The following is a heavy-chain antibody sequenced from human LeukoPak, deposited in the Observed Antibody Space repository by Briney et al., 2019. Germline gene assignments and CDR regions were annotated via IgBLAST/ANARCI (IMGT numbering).Heavy chain of an antibody. V-gene: IGHV3-30-3*01. CDR2: ISYDGSNK. J-gene: IGHJ6*02. Sequence: GGSLRLSCAASGFTFSSYAMHWVRQAPGKGLEWVAVISYDGSNKYYADSVKGRVTISRDNSKNTLYLQMNSLRAEDTAVYYCARDRGVVVPAAIYYYYGMDVWGQGTTVTVSS. CDR1: GFTFSSYA. D-gene: IGHD2-2*01. CDR3: ARDRGVVVPAAIYYYYGMDV.